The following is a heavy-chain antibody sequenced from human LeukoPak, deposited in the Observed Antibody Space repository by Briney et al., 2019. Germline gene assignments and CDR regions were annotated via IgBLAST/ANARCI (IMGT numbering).Heavy chain of an antibody. V-gene: IGHV4-34*01. CDR1: GGSFSGYY. CDR2: INHSGST. D-gene: IGHD2-2*03. J-gene: IGHJ5*02. Sequence: SETLSLTCAVYGGSFSGYYWSWIRQPPGKGLEWIGEINHSGSTNYNPSLKSRVTISVDTSKNQFSLKLSSVTAADTAVYYCARGGYCSSTSCHNWFDPSGQGTLVTVSS. CDR3: ARGGYCSSTSCHNWFDP.